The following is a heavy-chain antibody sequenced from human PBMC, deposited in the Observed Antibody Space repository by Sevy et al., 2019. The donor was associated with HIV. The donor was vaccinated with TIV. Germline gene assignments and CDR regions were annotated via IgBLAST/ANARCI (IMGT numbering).Heavy chain of an antibody. J-gene: IGHJ3*02. CDR1: GGSFRGYY. CDR2: INHSGGT. Sequence: SETLSLTCAVYGGSFRGYYWSWIRQPPGKGLEWIGEINHSGGTNYNPSLKSRVTISVDTSKNQFSLKLSSVPAADTAVYYCARHCTGSSCSHAFDIWGQGTMVTVSS. V-gene: IGHV4-34*01. CDR3: ARHCTGSSCSHAFDI. D-gene: IGHD2-15*01.